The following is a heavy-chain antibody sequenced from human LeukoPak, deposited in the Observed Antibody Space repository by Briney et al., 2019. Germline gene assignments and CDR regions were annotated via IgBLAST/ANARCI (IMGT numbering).Heavy chain of an antibody. CDR1: GFTFSNYA. CDR3: AKGPMGRGFDY. V-gene: IGHV3-23*01. Sequence: GGSLRLPCAASGFTFSNYAMNWVRQAPGKGLEWVSAISGSGGNTYYSDSVKGRFTISRDNSKNTLYLQMNSLRAEDTAIYYCAKGPMGRGFDYWGQGTLVTVSS. CDR2: ISGSGGNT. D-gene: IGHD3-10*01. J-gene: IGHJ4*02.